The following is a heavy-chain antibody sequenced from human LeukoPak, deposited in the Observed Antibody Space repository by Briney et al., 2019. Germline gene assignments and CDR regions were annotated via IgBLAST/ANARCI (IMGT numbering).Heavy chain of an antibody. CDR2: IYYSGST. D-gene: IGHD5-24*01. CDR1: GGSISSYY. CDR3: ASSDGSGWYFDL. Sequence: PSETLSLTCTVSGGSISSYYWSWIRQPPGKGLEWIGYIYYSGSTNYNPSLKSRVTISVDTSKNQFSLKLSSVTAADTAVYYCASSDGSGWYFDLWGRGTLVTVSS. J-gene: IGHJ2*01. V-gene: IGHV4-59*01.